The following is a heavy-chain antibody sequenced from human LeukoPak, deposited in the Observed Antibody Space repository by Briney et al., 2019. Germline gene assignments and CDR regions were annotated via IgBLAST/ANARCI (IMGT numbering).Heavy chain of an antibody. CDR2: IYYSGST. J-gene: IGHJ4*02. Sequence: SETLSLTCTVSGGSISSGGYYWSWIRQHPGKGLEWIGYIYYSGSTYYNPSLKSRVTISVDTSKNQFSLKLSSVTAADTAVYYCARCSGNYYGSGSYTYHFDYWGQGTLVTVSS. CDR3: ARCSGNYYGSGSYTYHFDY. D-gene: IGHD3-10*01. V-gene: IGHV4-31*03. CDR1: GGSISSGGYY.